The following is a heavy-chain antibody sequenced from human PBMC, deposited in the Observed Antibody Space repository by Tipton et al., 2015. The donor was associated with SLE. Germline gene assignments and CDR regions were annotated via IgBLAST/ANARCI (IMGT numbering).Heavy chain of an antibody. D-gene: IGHD3-10*01. Sequence: TLSLTCTVSGGSVSSTTYYWSWIRQPAGKGLEWIGRIYTSGSTSYNPSLKSRVTISLDTSKSQFSLKLSSVTAADTAVYYCARGGVLGFHPSAFDIWGQGTMVTVSS. CDR1: GGSVSSTTYY. V-gene: IGHV4-61*02. CDR3: ARGGVLGFHPSAFDI. J-gene: IGHJ3*02. CDR2: IYTSGST.